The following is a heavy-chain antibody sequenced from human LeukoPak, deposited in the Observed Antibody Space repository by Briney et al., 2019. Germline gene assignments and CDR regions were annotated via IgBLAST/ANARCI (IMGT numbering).Heavy chain of an antibody. CDR1: GVSISSGGYY. Sequence: KTSETLSLTCTVSGVSISSGGYYWSWIRQHPGKGLEWIGYIYYSGSTYYNPSLKSRVTISVDTSKNQFSLKLSSVTAADTAVYYCARGSPKWELLFWFDPWGQGTLVTVSS. D-gene: IGHD1-26*01. CDR2: IYYSGST. J-gene: IGHJ5*02. V-gene: IGHV4-31*03. CDR3: ARGSPKWELLFWFDP.